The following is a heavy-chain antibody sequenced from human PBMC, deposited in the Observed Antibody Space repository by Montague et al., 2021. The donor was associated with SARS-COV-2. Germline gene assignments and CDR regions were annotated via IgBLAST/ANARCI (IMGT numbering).Heavy chain of an antibody. CDR2: IYWNDDK. CDR3: AHKISGWPIESAN. Sequence: PALVKPTQTLTLTCTFSGFSLDSRGVGVCWIRQPPGKALECLALIYWNDDKRYSPSLRTRLTVTKDTSKNQVVLTMTDMDPVDTATYFCAHKISGWPIESANWGQGVLVTVSS. CDR1: GFSLDSRGVG. J-gene: IGHJ4*02. D-gene: IGHD6-19*01. V-gene: IGHV2-5*01.